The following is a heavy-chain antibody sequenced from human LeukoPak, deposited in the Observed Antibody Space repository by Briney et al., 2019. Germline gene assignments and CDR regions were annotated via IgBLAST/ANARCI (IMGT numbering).Heavy chain of an antibody. Sequence: GGSLRLSCAASGFTFSSYAMSWVRQAPGKGLEWVSAISGSGGSTYYADSVKGRFTISRDNSKNTLYLQMNSLRAEDTAVYYCAKDYGDCDFWSGYPKTSNFDYWGQGTLVTVSS. D-gene: IGHD3-3*01. CDR3: AKDYGDCDFWSGYPKTSNFDY. V-gene: IGHV3-23*01. CDR1: GFTFSSYA. J-gene: IGHJ4*02. CDR2: ISGSGGST.